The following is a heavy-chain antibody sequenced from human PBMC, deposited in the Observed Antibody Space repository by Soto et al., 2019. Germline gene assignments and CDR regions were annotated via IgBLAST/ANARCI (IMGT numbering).Heavy chain of an antibody. Sequence: SETLSLTCTVSGGSISSYYWSWIRQPPGKGLEWIGYFYYSGSTNYNPSLKSRVTISVDTSKNQFSLKLSSVTAADTAVYYCARHRGDYDFWSGYYRDYYYYYMDVWGKGTTVTVSS. CDR2: FYYSGST. D-gene: IGHD3-3*01. J-gene: IGHJ6*03. CDR1: GGSISSYY. V-gene: IGHV4-59*08. CDR3: ARHRGDYDFWSGYYRDYYYYYMDV.